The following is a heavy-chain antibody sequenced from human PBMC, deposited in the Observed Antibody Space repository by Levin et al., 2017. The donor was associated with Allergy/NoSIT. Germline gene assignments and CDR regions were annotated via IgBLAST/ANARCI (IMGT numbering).Heavy chain of an antibody. J-gene: IGHJ3*02. CDR2: IFYNGNT. CDR1: GGSISSGSYY. Sequence: SETLSLTCTVSGGSISSGSYYWGWIRQPPGTGLEWVGNIFYNGNTYYNPSLKSRVTTSGDTAKNQFSLRLSSVTAADAAVYYCARSGAAAGLDVFDIWGQGTMVTVSS. V-gene: IGHV4-39*01. CDR3: ARSGAAAGLDVFDI. D-gene: IGHD6-13*01.